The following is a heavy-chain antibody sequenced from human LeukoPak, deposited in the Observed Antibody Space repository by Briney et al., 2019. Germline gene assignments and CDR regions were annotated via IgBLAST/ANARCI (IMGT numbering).Heavy chain of an antibody. J-gene: IGHJ4*02. V-gene: IGHV4-34*01. CDR2: INHSGGT. CDR3: ARSLPLGYCTNGVCSHLDY. CDR1: GGSFSGYY. Sequence: PSETLSLTCAVYGGSFSGYYWSWIRRPPGKGLEWIGEINHSGGTNYNPSLKSRVTISVDTSKNQFSLKLSSVTAADTAVYYCARSLPLGYCTNGVCSHLDYWGQGTLVTVSS. D-gene: IGHD2-8*01.